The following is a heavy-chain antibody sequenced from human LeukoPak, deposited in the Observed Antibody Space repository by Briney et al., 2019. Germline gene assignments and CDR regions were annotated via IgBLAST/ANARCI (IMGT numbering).Heavy chain of an antibody. D-gene: IGHD2-2*01. J-gene: IGHJ6*03. V-gene: IGHV1-18*01. Sequence: ASVKVSRKASGYTFTSYGISWVRQAPGQGLEWMGWISAYNGNTNYAQKLQGRVTMTTDQSTSTAYMELRSLRSDATAVYYCARDARGSSNSCYLRLYYYYYMDVWGKGTTVTVSS. CDR1: GYTFTSYG. CDR2: ISAYNGNT. CDR3: ARDARGSSNSCYLRLYYYYYMDV.